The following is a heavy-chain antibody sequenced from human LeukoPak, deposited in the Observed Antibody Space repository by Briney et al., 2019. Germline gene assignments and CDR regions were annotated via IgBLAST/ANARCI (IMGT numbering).Heavy chain of an antibody. Sequence: SETLSLTCAVSGGSFSTYYWSWIRQPPGKGLEWIGFIYYTGTTNYNPSPKSRVTISVDTSKNQFSLKLSSVTAADTAVYYCARAGANGIEAAGSLRYWGQGTLVTVSS. J-gene: IGHJ4*02. CDR1: GGSFSTYY. V-gene: IGHV4-59*01. CDR3: ARAGANGIEAAGSLRY. D-gene: IGHD6-13*01. CDR2: IYYTGTT.